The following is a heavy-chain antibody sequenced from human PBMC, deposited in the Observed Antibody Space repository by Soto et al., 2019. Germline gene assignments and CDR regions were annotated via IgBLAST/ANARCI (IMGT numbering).Heavy chain of an antibody. CDR3: ARDAYSGYDKGYFDS. V-gene: IGHV4-59*01. CDR1: GGSISTYY. CDR2: IYYSGST. J-gene: IGHJ4*02. Sequence: ASETLSLTCTVSGGSISTYYWSWIRQPPGKGLEWIGYIYYSGSTNYNPSLKSRVTISVDTSKNQFSLKLSSVTAADTAVYYCARDAYSGYDKGYFDSWGQGTLVTVSS. D-gene: IGHD5-12*01.